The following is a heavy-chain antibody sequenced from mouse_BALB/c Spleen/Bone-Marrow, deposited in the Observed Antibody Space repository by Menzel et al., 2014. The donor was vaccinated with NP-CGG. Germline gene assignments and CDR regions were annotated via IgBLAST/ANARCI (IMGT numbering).Heavy chain of an antibody. CDR2: IRNKANGYTT. D-gene: IGHD3-3*01. CDR3: ARDVGRLFFDV. V-gene: IGHV7-3*02. Sequence: EVMLVESGGGLVQPGGSLRLSCATSGFTSTDYYMNWVRQPPGMALEWLGFIRNKANGYTTDYSTSVKGRFTISRDNSQNILYLQMNTLRTEDSATYYCARDVGRLFFDVWGAGTTVTVSS. CDR1: GFTSTDYY. J-gene: IGHJ1*01.